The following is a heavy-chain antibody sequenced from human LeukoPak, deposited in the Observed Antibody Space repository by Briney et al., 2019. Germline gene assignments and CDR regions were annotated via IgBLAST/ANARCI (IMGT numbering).Heavy chain of an antibody. Sequence: TSETLSLTCTVSGGSISSYYWSWIRQPAGKGVEWIGRIYTSGSTNYNPSLKSRVTMSVDTSKNQFSLKLSSVTAADTAVYYCARDSYYYDSSGYSPFDYWGQGTLVTVSS. D-gene: IGHD3-22*01. CDR3: ARDSYYYDSSGYSPFDY. CDR2: IYTSGST. CDR1: GGSISSYY. J-gene: IGHJ4*02. V-gene: IGHV4-4*07.